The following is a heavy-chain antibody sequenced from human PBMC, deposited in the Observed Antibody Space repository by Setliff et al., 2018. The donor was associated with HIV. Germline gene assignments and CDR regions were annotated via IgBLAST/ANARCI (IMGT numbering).Heavy chain of an antibody. J-gene: IGHJ6*02. CDR1: GGSISSSSYY. V-gene: IGHV4-39*07. CDR3: GRDLYSSGWYGLYYYGMDV. D-gene: IGHD6-19*01. Sequence: PSETLSLTCTVSGGSISSSSYYWGWIRQPPGKGLEWIGSIYYSGSTYYNPSLKSRVTISVDTSKNQFSLKLSSVTAADTAVYYCGRDLYSSGWYGLYYYGMDVWGQGTTVTVSS. CDR2: IYYSGST.